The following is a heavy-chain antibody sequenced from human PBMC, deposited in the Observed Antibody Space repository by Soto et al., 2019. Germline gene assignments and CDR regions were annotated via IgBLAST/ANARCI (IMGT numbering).Heavy chain of an antibody. V-gene: IGHV4-31*03. CDR3: ARVGGIAAVYGMDV. CDR1: GGSISSGGYY. J-gene: IGHJ6*02. CDR2: IYYSGST. D-gene: IGHD6-13*01. Sequence: SETLSLTCTVSGGSISSGGYYWSWIRQHPGKGLEWIGYIYYSGSTYYNPSLKSRVTISVDTSKNQFSLKLSSVTAADTAVYYCARVGGIAAVYGMDVWGQGTTVTVSS.